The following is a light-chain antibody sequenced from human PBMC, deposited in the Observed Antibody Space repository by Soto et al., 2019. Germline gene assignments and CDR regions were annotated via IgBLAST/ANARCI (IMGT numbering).Light chain of an antibody. CDR1: SSDVGGYNY. J-gene: IGLJ1*01. V-gene: IGLV2-14*01. CDR2: EVN. CDR3: SSKTSSRTRFV. Sequence: QSVLTQPASVSGSPGQSITISCTGTSSDVGGYNYVSWYQQHPGNAPRLMIYEVNNRPSGVPNRFSGSKSGNTASLTISGLQAEDEADYYCSSKTSSRTRFVFGSGTKVTVL.